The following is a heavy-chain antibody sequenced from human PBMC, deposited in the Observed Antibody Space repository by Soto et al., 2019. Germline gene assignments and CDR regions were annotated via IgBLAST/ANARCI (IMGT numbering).Heavy chain of an antibody. CDR2: IIPILGIA. Sequence: QVQLVQSGAEVKKPGSSVKVSCKASGGTFSSYTISWVRQAPGQGLEWMGRIIPILGIANYAQKFQGRVTIXXDXSXSTAYMELSSLRSEDTAVYYCARSSAVTAIDNWFDPWGQGTLVTVSS. CDR1: GGTFSSYT. V-gene: IGHV1-69*02. CDR3: ARSSAVTAIDNWFDP. D-gene: IGHD2-21*02. J-gene: IGHJ5*02.